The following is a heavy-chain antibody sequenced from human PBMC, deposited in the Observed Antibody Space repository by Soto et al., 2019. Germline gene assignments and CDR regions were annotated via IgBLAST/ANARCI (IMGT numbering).Heavy chain of an antibody. CDR1: GGSISSSSYY. D-gene: IGHD2-21*02. J-gene: IGHJ4*02. V-gene: IGHV4-39*01. Sequence: SETLSLTCTVSGGSISSSSYYWGWIRQPPGKGLEWIGSIYYSGSTYYNPSLKSRVTISVDTSKNQFSLKLSSVTAADTAVYYCARLNIVVETAPYYFDYWGQGTLVIVSS. CDR3: ARLNIVVETAPYYFDY. CDR2: IYYSGST.